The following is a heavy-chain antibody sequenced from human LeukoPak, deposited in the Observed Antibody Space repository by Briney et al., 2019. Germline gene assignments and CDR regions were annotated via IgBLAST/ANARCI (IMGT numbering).Heavy chain of an antibody. CDR1: GFTFSSYA. CDR2: ISYDGSNK. CDR3: ARVQPPLYSSGWYEFDY. V-gene: IGHV3-30-3*01. Sequence: GGSLRLSCAASGFTFSSYAMHLVRQAPGKGLEWVAVISYDGSNKYYADSVKGRFTISRDNSKNTLYLQMNSLRAEDTAVYYCARVQPPLYSSGWYEFDYWGQGTLVTVSS. D-gene: IGHD6-19*01. J-gene: IGHJ4*02.